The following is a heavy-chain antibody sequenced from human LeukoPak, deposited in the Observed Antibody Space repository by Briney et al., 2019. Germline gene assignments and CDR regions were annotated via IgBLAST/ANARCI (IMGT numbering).Heavy chain of an antibody. Sequence: GGSLRLSCAASGFTFNSYWMTWVRQASGKGLEWVANINQDGSEKHHVDSVKGRFTISRDNAKNSLYLQMNSLRAEDTAVYYCARDARSDCSGGSCFSWFDPWGQGTLVTVSS. J-gene: IGHJ5*02. CDR2: INQDGSEK. CDR1: GFTFNSYW. CDR3: ARDARSDCSGGSCFSWFDP. D-gene: IGHD2-15*01. V-gene: IGHV3-7*05.